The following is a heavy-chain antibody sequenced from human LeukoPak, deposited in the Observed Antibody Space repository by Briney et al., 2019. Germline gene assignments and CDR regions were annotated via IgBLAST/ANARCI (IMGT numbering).Heavy chain of an antibody. Sequence: GGSLRLSCAASGFTVSSNYMSWVRQAPGKGLEWVSDIYSGGSTYYADSVKRRFTISRANSKNTLYLQMNSLRAEDTAVYYCATVYCSGGSCYDAFDIWGQGTMVTVSS. J-gene: IGHJ3*02. V-gene: IGHV3-53*01. D-gene: IGHD2-15*01. CDR2: IYSGGST. CDR1: GFTVSSNY. CDR3: ATVYCSGGSCYDAFDI.